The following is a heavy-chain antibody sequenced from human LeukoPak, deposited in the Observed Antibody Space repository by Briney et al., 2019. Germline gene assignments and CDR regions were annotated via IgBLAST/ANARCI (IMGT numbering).Heavy chain of an antibody. V-gene: IGHV5-51*01. CDR3: ARGPPYTIFGVVTSWFDP. D-gene: IGHD3-3*01. CDR2: IYPGYSDT. CDR1: GYSFTSYW. Sequence: AGESLKISCKGSGYSFTSYWIGWVRQMPGKGLEWIGIIYPGYSDTRYSPSFQGQVTISAVKSISTAYLQWSSLKASDTAMYYCARGPPYTIFGVVTSWFDPWGQGTLVTVSS. J-gene: IGHJ5*02.